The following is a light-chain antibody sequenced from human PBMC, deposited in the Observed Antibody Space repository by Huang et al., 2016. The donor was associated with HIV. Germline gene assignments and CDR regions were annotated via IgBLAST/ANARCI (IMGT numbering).Light chain of an antibody. J-gene: IGKJ2*01. CDR3: QQASTFPYT. V-gene: IGKV1-12*01. Sequence: DIQMTQSPSSVSASVGDRVSFNCRARQNIRGWLAWYQVKPGKAPNLLIFGASTLQSGVPSRFSGTGFGTNFTLTVSSLQPGDFATYFCQQASTFPYTFGQGTKVEI. CDR2: GAS. CDR1: QNIRGW.